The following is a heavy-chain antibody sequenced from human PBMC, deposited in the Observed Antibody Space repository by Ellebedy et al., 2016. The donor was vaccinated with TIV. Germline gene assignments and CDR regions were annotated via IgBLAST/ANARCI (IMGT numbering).Heavy chain of an antibody. J-gene: IGHJ4*02. CDR2: ISSDGGST. CDR1: GFSFSSYA. D-gene: IGHD3-10*01. V-gene: IGHV3-64D*06. CDR3: VKGQGYYGSGTYEALDY. Sequence: GRSLRLSXSASGFSFSSYAMHWVRQAPGKGLEYLSGISSDGGSTYYADSVTGRFTISRDNSKNTLYLQMSSLRVEDMAVYYCVKGQGYYGSGTYEALDYWGQGTLVTVSS.